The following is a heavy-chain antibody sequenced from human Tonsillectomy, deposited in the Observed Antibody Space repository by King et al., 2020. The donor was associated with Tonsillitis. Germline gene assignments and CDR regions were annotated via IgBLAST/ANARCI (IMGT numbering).Heavy chain of an antibody. CDR2: IYYSGST. CDR3: ARVLRWFGETRWFDP. CDR1: GGSISSSSYY. Sequence: QLQESGPGLVKPSETLSLTCTVSGGSISSSSYYWGWIRQPPGKGLEWIGSIYYSGSTYYNPSLKSRVTIYVDTSKNQFSLKLSSGTAADTAVYYCARVLRWFGETRWFDPWGQRTLVAVP. V-gene: IGHV4-39*01. D-gene: IGHD3-10*01. J-gene: IGHJ5*02.